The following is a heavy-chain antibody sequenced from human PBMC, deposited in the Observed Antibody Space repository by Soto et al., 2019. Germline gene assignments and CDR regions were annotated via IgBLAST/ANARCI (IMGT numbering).Heavy chain of an antibody. CDR2: IHYSGTS. J-gene: IGHJ4*02. V-gene: IGHV4-59*01. Sequence: QVQLQESGPGLVKPSETLSLTCTVSGGSINNYYWCWIRQPPGAGLEWVGYIHYSGTSNYNPSLLSRVTMSMHTSENQFFLKLTSLTAADTAVYYCARRWSGIDYWGQGKLVTAPS. D-gene: IGHD3-3*01. CDR1: GGSINNYY. CDR3: ARRWSGIDY.